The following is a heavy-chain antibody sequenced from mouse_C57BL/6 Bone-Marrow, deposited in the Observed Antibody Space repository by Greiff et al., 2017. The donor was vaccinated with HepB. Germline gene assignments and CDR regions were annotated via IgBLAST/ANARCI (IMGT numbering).Heavy chain of an antibody. J-gene: IGHJ4*01. D-gene: IGHD2-2*01. CDR3: ALVTTEYAMDD. Sequence: VQLQQPGAELVKPGASVKLSCKASGYTFTSYWMHWVKQRPGQGLEWIGMIHPNSGSTNYNEKFKSKATLTVDKSSSTAYMQLSSLTSEDSAVYYGALVTTEYAMDDWGQGTSVTVSS. CDR1: GYTFTSYW. CDR2: IHPNSGST. V-gene: IGHV1-64*01.